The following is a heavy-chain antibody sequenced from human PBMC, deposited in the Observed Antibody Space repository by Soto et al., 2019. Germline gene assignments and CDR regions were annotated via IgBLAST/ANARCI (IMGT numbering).Heavy chain of an antibody. Sequence: EVLLLESGGGLIQPGGSLRLSCAASGLTFRSYSMSWVRQAPGQGLEWVSGISGSGGSTYYADSVKGRFTISRDNSKNTPYLQMNDLSAEDTAVYYCASPPGTREPFDHWGQGTLVTVSS. CDR3: ASPPGTREPFDH. D-gene: IGHD1-1*01. CDR2: ISGSGGST. V-gene: IGHV3-23*01. CDR1: GLTFRSYS. J-gene: IGHJ4*02.